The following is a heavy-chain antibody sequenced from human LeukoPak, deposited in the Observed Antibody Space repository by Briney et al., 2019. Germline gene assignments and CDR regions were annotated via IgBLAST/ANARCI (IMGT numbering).Heavy chain of an antibody. D-gene: IGHD3-3*01. Sequence: SETLSLTCTVSGASISSSSYYWGWIRQPPGKGLEWIGIIYYTGSTYYNPSLKSRVTISVDTSKNQFSLKLSSVTAADTAVYYCARDRFLVTYYYYYYMDVWGKGTTVTVSS. V-gene: IGHV4-39*07. CDR1: GASISSSSYY. J-gene: IGHJ6*03. CDR3: ARDRFLVTYYYYYYMDV. CDR2: IYYTGST.